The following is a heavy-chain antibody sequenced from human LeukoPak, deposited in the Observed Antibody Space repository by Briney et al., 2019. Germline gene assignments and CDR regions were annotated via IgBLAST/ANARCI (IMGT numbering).Heavy chain of an antibody. V-gene: IGHV3-30*18. CDR1: GFTFSSYG. J-gene: IGHJ4*02. Sequence: QPGGSLRLSCAASGFTFSSYGMHWVRQAPGKGLEWMAVISYDGSNKYYADSVKGRFTISRDNSKNTLYLQMNSLRAEDTAVYYCAKDTSAYYYDSSGLRYDYWGQGTLVTVSS. CDR3: AKDTSAYYYDSSGLRYDY. D-gene: IGHD3-22*01. CDR2: ISYDGSNK.